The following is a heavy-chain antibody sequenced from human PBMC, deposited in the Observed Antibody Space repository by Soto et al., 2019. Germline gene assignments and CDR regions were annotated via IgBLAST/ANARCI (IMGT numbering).Heavy chain of an antibody. CDR2: VKLDSGGA. V-gene: IGHV1-2*02. CDR1: GYTFTGYY. Sequence: QVQLVQSGAEVKQPGASVKVSCTASGYTFTGYYIHWVRQAPGQGLGWMGWVKLDSGGATYAQKFQGRVTMTRDTSIRTATVELNRLRSDDTATYYCARDVGGTSSYLGYWGQGTLVTVSS. CDR3: ARDVGGTSSYLGY. D-gene: IGHD6-6*01. J-gene: IGHJ4*02.